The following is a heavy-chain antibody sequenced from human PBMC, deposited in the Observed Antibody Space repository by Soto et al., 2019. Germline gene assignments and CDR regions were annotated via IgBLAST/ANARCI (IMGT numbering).Heavy chain of an antibody. J-gene: IGHJ5*02. Sequence: ASVKVSCEASGYTFTNYGISWLRQAPGQGLEWMGWINVYNGNTKYAQKVQGRVTMTTDTSTSTAYMELRSLRSDDTAVYYCARGVGSGSYYNQYNWFDPWGQGTLVTVSS. CDR3: ARGVGSGSYYNQYNWFDP. V-gene: IGHV1-18*01. CDR1: GYTFTNYG. D-gene: IGHD3-10*01. CDR2: INVYNGNT.